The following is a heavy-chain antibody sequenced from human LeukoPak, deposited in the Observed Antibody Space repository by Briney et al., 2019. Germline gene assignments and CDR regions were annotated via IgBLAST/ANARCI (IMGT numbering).Heavy chain of an antibody. J-gene: IGHJ6*03. CDR3: VRGSLASGVVVYYYYYLDV. CDR2: ISGSGGST. Sequence: GGSLRLSCAASGFTFSSYAMSWVRQAPGKGLEWVSAISGSGGSTYYADSVKGRFTISRDDSKNTLYLQMNSLRAEDTAVYYCVRGSLASGVVVYYYYYLDVWGKGTTVTVSS. V-gene: IGHV3-23*01. D-gene: IGHD3-3*01. CDR1: GFTFSSYA.